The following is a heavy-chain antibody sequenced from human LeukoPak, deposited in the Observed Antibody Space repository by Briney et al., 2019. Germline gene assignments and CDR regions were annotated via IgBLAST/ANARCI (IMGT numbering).Heavy chain of an antibody. CDR3: ARTYSSRPTGEYFDY. CDR1: GFTFSSYA. D-gene: IGHD6-13*01. V-gene: IGHV4-59*01. Sequence: PGGSLRLSCAASGFTFSSYAMSWVRQAPGKGLEWLGCIHYSGTTYSNPSLKSRISISVDTSKNQFSLKLSSVTAADTAVYYCARTYSSRPTGEYFDYWGQGTLVTVSS. CDR2: IHYSGTT. J-gene: IGHJ4*02.